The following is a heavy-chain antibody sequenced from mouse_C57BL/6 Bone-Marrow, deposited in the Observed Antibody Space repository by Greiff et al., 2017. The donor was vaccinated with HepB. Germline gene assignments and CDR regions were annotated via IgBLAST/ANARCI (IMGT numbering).Heavy chain of an antibody. J-gene: IGHJ1*03. CDR3: AREGLYYGSSWWYFDV. CDR2: IDPSDSYT. D-gene: IGHD1-1*01. V-gene: IGHV1-69*01. Sequence: QVQLQQPGAELVMPGASVKLSCKASGYTFTSYWMHWVKQRPGQGLEWIGEIDPSDSYTNYNQKFKGKSTLTVDKSSSTAYMQLSSLTSEDSAVYYCAREGLYYGSSWWYFDVCGTGTTVTVSS. CDR1: GYTFTSYW.